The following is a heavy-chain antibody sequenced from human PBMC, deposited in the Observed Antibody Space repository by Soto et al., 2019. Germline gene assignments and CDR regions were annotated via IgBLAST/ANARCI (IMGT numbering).Heavy chain of an antibody. CDR3: AKAYYYDSSGYQGLGYYFDY. V-gene: IGHV3-9*01. CDR1: GFTFDDYA. CDR2: ISWNSGSI. J-gene: IGHJ4*02. D-gene: IGHD3-22*01. Sequence: EVQLVESGGGLVQPGRSLRLSCAASGFTFDDYAMHWVRQAPGKGLEWVSGISWNSGSIGYADSVKGRFTISRDNAKNSLYLQMNSVRDEDTALYYCAKAYYYDSSGYQGLGYYFDYWGQGTLVTVSS.